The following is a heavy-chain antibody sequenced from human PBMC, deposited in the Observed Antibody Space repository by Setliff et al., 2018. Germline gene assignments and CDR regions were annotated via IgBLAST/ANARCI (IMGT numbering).Heavy chain of an antibody. D-gene: IGHD3-10*01. V-gene: IGHV4-59*02. Sequence: PSETLSLTCTVSGASVRSHYCSWVRQPPGKVREWFGFIFYSGDTKSSPSLKSRVTMSVDTSENQFSLKLSSVTAADTAVYYCARDRTYYGSGTYTRWFDYWGQGTLVTVSS. CDR1: GASVRSHY. CDR3: ARDRTYYGSGTYTRWFDY. J-gene: IGHJ4*02. CDR2: IFYSGDT.